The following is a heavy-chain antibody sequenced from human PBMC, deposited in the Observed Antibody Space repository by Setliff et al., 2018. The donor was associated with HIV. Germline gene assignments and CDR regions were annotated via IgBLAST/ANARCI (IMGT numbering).Heavy chain of an antibody. Sequence: GGSLRLSCAASGFIFSSYSMTWVRQAPGKGLEWVSSISSSRGYIYYADSVTGRFTISRDNAKNSLYLQMNSLRAEDTAVYYCAGLWFGESLDSLIWGQGTMVTVSS. CDR3: AGLWFGESLDSLI. J-gene: IGHJ3*02. V-gene: IGHV3-21*01. CDR2: ISSSRGYI. CDR1: GFIFSSYS. D-gene: IGHD3-10*01.